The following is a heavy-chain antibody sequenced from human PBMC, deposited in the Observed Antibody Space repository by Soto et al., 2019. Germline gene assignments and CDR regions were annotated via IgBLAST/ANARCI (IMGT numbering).Heavy chain of an antibody. Sequence: AETLSLTCTVSGDSITTRYWSWIRQPPGKGLEWIGYIYTTGDNYNPSLMSRASMSLDTSKNLFSLRLRSVTAADTAVYYCAGGDHWRLVDYWGRGNLVTVSS. CDR3: AGGDHWRLVDY. V-gene: IGHV4-4*09. CDR2: IYTTGD. J-gene: IGHJ4*02. D-gene: IGHD3-16*01. CDR1: GDSITTRY.